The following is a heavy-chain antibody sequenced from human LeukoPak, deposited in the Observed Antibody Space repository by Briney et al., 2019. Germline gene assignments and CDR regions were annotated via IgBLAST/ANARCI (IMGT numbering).Heavy chain of an antibody. V-gene: IGHV4-59*01. CDR2: VYYSGST. CDR1: GGSISSYY. CDR3: ARGVYEFDP. J-gene: IGHJ5*02. Sequence: SETLSLTCTVSGGSISSYYWSWIRQPPGKGLEWIGDVYYSGSTNSNPSLKSRVTISVDTSKNQFSLKLSSVTAADTAVYYCARGVYEFDPWGQGTLVTVSS. D-gene: IGHD5/OR15-5a*01.